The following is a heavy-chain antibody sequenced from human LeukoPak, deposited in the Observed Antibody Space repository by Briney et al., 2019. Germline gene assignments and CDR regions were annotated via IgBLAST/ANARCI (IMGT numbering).Heavy chain of an antibody. CDR2: ISAYNGNT. Sequence: ASVTVSCKASGYTFTSYGISWVRQAPGQGLEWMGWISAYNGNTSYAQKLQGRVTMTTDTSTSTAYMKLRSLRSDDTAVYYCARRGRVVYYYGMDVWGQGTTVTVSS. J-gene: IGHJ6*02. CDR1: GYTFTSYG. D-gene: IGHD2-15*01. V-gene: IGHV1-18*01. CDR3: ARRGRVVYYYGMDV.